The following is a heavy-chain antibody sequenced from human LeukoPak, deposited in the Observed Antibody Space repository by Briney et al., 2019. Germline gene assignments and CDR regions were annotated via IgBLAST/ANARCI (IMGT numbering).Heavy chain of an antibody. CDR1: GISLSTSGMC. CDR3: ARELGVLPFDY. D-gene: IGHD7-27*01. J-gene: IGHJ4*02. V-gene: IGHV2-70*11. CDR2: IDWDDDK. Sequence: VSGPTLVNPSQTLTLSCTFSGISLSTSGMCVSWIRQPPGKALEWLARIDWDDDKYYSTSLKTRLTISKDTSKNQVVLTITNMDPVDTATYYCARELGVLPFDYWGQGTLVTVSS.